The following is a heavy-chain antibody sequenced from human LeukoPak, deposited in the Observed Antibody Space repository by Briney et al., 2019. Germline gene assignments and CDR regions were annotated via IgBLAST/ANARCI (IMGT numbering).Heavy chain of an antibody. CDR3: AILPGYSSGWYEVNY. Sequence: GGSLRLSCAASGFTFSTHAMTWVRQAPGKGLEWVCAVSAGGGATYYSASVKGRFIISRDNSKSTLHLQMHSLRAEDTAVYYCAILPGYSSGWYEVNYWGQGTLVTVSS. J-gene: IGHJ4*02. CDR1: GFTFSTHA. V-gene: IGHV3-23*01. CDR2: VSAGGGAT. D-gene: IGHD6-13*01.